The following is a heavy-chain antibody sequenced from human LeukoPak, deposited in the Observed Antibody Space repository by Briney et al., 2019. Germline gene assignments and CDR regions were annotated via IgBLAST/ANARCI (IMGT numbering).Heavy chain of an antibody. CDR2: ISGSGGST. V-gene: IGHV3-23*01. D-gene: IGHD3-22*01. CDR3: ARAYDSSGYWPEYFHH. J-gene: IGHJ1*01. Sequence: GGSLRLSCVASGFTFTTFVMTWVRQAPGKGLEWVSTISGSGGSTYYADSVNGRFTISRHNSKNTLFLQMNSLRTEDTAVYYCARAYDSSGYWPEYFHHWGQGTLVTVSS. CDR1: GFTFTTFV.